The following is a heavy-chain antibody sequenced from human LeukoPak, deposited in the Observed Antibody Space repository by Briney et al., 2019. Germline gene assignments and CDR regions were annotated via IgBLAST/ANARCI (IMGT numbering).Heavy chain of an antibody. CDR2: INHSGST. CDR1: GGSFSGYY. V-gene: IGHV4-34*01. CDR3: ARGLGYSSSSHY. J-gene: IGHJ4*02. Sequence: SETLSLTCAVYGGSFSGYYWSWIRQPPGKGLEWIGEINHSGSTNYNPSLKSRVTISVDASKNQFSLKLSSVTAADTAVYYCARGLGYSSSSHYWGQGTLVTVSS. D-gene: IGHD6-6*01.